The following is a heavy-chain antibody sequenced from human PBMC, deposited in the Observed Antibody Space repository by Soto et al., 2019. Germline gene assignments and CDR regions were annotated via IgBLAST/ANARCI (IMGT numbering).Heavy chain of an antibody. D-gene: IGHD2-15*01. J-gene: IGHJ6*03. CDR3: ASRAATRYCSGGSCYYYYYMDV. Sequence: GGSLRLSCAASGFTFSSYSMNWVRQAPGKGLEWVSYISSSSSTIYYADSVKGRFTISRDNAKNSLYLQMNSLRAEDTAVYYCASRAATRYCSGGSCYYYYYMDVWGKGTTVTVSS. CDR2: ISSSSSTI. CDR1: GFTFSSYS. V-gene: IGHV3-48*01.